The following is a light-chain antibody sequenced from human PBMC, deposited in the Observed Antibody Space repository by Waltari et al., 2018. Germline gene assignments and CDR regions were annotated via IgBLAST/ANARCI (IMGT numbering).Light chain of an antibody. CDR1: NRHISNYNY. V-gene: IGLV2-14*01. Sequence: QSALTQPASVSGSPGQSITISCSGTNRHISNYNYFPCYQHHPAPGPKLVIYDDSKRPSGISSRFSGSKSGSTASLTISGLQAEDEAIYFCSSYSGTSNSVVFGGGTKLTVL. J-gene: IGLJ2*01. CDR3: SSYSGTSNSVV. CDR2: DDS.